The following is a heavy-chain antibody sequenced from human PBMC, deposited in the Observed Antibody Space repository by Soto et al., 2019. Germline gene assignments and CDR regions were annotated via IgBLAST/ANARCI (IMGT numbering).Heavy chain of an antibody. Sequence: QVQLVESGGGLVKPGGSLRLSCEGSGFIFSDYYMSWIRQAPGKGPEWVSYISTRSTFAIYADSVKGRFTISRDDAKNSVYLQMSSLRVEDTAVYYCAREGSMPRGVISEDYWGQGTLVTVSS. CDR1: GFIFSDYY. J-gene: IGHJ4*02. D-gene: IGHD3-10*01. CDR3: AREGSMPRGVISEDY. CDR2: ISTRSTFA. V-gene: IGHV3-11*05.